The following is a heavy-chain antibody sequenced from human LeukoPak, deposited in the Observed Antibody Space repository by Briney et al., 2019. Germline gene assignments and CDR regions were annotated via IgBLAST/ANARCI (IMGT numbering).Heavy chain of an antibody. CDR3: ARRRWADAFDI. Sequence: GESLKISCEGSGYSFTSYWIGWVRPLPGKVLEWMGIIYPGDSGTRYSPSFQVQVTISADKSISTAYLQWSSLKASDTAMYYCARRRWADAFDIWGQGTMVTVSS. CDR1: GYSFTSYW. J-gene: IGHJ3*02. D-gene: IGHD4-23*01. CDR2: IYPGDSGT. V-gene: IGHV5-51*01.